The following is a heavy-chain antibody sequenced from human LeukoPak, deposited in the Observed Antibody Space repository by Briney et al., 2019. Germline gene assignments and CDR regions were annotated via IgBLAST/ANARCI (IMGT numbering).Heavy chain of an antibody. J-gene: IGHJ3*02. CDR3: TRGAIAVAVDAFDI. V-gene: IGHV1-2*02. CDR1: GYTFTSYY. Sequence: ASVKVSCKASGYTFTSYYMHWVRQAPGQGLEWMGWINPNSGVTNYAQMFQGRVTLTRDTSISTAYMDLSRLRSDDTALYYCTRGAIAVAVDAFDIWGQGTMVTVSS. D-gene: IGHD6-19*01. CDR2: INPNSGVT.